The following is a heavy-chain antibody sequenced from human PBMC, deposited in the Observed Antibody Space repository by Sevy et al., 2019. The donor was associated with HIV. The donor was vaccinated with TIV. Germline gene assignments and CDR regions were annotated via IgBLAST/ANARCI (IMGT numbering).Heavy chain of an antibody. D-gene: IGHD1-26*01. V-gene: IGHV4-39*02. CDR1: GGSVTSGDS. Sequence: SETLSLTCTDSGGSVTSGDSWGWFRQPPGKGLEWIGCIYNSEQTYYNPSLKSRVTISVDASQNLFSLKLTSGTAADTAVYYCAQWLAATALFHSWGQGTLVTVSS. J-gene: IGHJ4*02. CDR2: IYNSEQT. CDR3: AQWLAATALFHS.